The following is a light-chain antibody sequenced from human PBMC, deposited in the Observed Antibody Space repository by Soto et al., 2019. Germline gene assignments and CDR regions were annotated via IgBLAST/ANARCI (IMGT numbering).Light chain of an antibody. Sequence: QPVLTQPASVSGSPGQSITISCTGTSSDIGGYNYVSWYQQHPGKAPKLMIFEVSNRPSGVSNRFSGSKSGKTASLTISGLQAEDEADYFCSSYRGGSALGVFGTGTKLTVL. J-gene: IGLJ1*01. CDR2: EVS. CDR3: SSYRGGSALGV. V-gene: IGLV2-14*01. CDR1: SSDIGGYNY.